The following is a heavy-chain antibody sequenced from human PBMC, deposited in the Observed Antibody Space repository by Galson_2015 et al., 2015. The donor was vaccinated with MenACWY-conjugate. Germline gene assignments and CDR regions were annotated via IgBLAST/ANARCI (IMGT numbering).Heavy chain of an antibody. Sequence: SETLSLTCSVSGFSISSGFYWGWIRQSPGKGLEWIGTIDHRGYTYENPFLKSRITISVDTSRNQFSLRLTSMTAADTAVFYCARTGRMAVALSYFDSWGQGTLVTVSA. V-gene: IGHV4-38-2*01. J-gene: IGHJ4*02. CDR2: IDHRGYT. CDR1: GFSISSGFY. D-gene: IGHD6-19*01. CDR3: ARTGRMAVALSYFDS.